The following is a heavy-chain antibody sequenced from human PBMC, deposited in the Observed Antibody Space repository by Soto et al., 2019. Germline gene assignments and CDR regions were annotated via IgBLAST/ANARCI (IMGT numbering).Heavy chain of an antibody. J-gene: IGHJ4*02. CDR1: GASISSGDSF. D-gene: IGHD5-18*01. V-gene: IGHV4-61*08. Sequence: SETLSLTCTVSGASISSGDSFWSWIRQPPGKGLEWIGYIYYSGSTNYNPSLKSRVTISVDTSKNQFSLKLSSVTAADTAIYYCARGYGRNFDYWGQGTLVTVSS. CDR2: IYYSGST. CDR3: ARGYGRNFDY.